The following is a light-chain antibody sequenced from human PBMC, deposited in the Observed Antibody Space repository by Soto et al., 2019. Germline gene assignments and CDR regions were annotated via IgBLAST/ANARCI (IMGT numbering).Light chain of an antibody. CDR3: QQYGSSPPIT. V-gene: IGKV3-20*01. J-gene: IGKJ5*01. Sequence: EIVLTQSPGTLSLSPGERATLSCRASQSVSSSYLAWYQQKPGQAPRLLIYGASSRATGIPDRFSGSGSGTDFTLNISRLEPEDFGVYYCQQYGSSPPITFGQGTRLEIK. CDR1: QSVSSSY. CDR2: GAS.